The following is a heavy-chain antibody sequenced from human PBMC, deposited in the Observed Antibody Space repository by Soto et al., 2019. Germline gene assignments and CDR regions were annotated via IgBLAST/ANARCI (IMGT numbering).Heavy chain of an antibody. V-gene: IGHV3-30*18. CDR2: ISYDGSNK. CDR1: GFTLSSYG. J-gene: IGHJ5*02. D-gene: IGHD5-12*01. Sequence: PGGSLRLSCAASGFTLSSYGMHWVRQAPGKGLEWVAVISYDGSNKYYADSVKGRFTISRDNSKNTLYLQMNSLRAEDTAVYYCAKDGEWLRYLDVWGQGTLVTVSS. CDR3: AKDGEWLRYLDV.